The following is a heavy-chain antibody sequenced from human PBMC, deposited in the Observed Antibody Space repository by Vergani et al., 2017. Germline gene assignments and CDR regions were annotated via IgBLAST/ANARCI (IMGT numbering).Heavy chain of an antibody. D-gene: IGHD2-8*01. V-gene: IGHV5-51*01. CDR3: ARPRPLMDAFDI. CDR1: GYSFTSYW. Sequence: EVQLVQSGAEVKKPGESLKISCKGSGYSFTSYWIGWVRQMPGKGLEGMGINYPGDSGTRYSPSFQGQVTISADKSISTAYLQWSSLKAAATAMYYCARPRPLMDAFDIWGQGTMVTVSS. J-gene: IGHJ3*02. CDR2: NYPGDSGT.